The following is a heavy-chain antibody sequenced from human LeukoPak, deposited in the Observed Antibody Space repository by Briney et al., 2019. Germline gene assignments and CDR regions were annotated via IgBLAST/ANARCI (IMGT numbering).Heavy chain of an antibody. CDR3: AKQLGYCSDGSCYFPY. D-gene: IGHD2-15*01. J-gene: IGHJ4*02. CDR2: ISNNGGYT. V-gene: IGHV3-23*01. CDR1: GFTFSSSA. Sequence: GGSLRLSCAAPGFTFSSSAMSWVRQAPGKGLEWVSAISNNGGYTYYADSVQGRFTIFRDNSKGTLCLQMNSLRAEDTAVYYCAKQLGYCSDGSCYFPYWGQGTLVTVSS.